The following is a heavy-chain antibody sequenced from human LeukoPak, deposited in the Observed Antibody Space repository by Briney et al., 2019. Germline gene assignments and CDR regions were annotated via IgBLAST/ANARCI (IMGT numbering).Heavy chain of an antibody. D-gene: IGHD5-18*01. CDR3: ARGSYSYGLRKDAFDI. CDR2: INGDGSST. Sequence: GGSLRLSCAASGFTFSSYWMTWVRQAPGKGLQWVSRINGDGSSTTYADSVKGRFTIFRDNAKNTLFLQMNSLRVDDTAVYYCARGSYSYGLRKDAFDIWGQGTMVTVSS. J-gene: IGHJ3*02. CDR1: GFTFSSYW. V-gene: IGHV3-74*01.